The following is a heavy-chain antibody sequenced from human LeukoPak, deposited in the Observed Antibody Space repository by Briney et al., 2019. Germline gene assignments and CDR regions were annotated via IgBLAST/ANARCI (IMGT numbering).Heavy chain of an antibody. CDR1: GGSISSYY. V-gene: IGHV4-59*01. D-gene: IGHD2-8*01. CDR2: IYYSAST. J-gene: IGHJ4*02. Sequence: PSETLSLTCTVCGGSISSYYWRWIRQPPGRGRECIGYIYYSASTNYNPSLKSRVTISVDTSKHQFSLKLSSVTAADTAVYYCARGHPLYAIVLDYWGQGTLVTVSS. CDR3: ARGHPLYAIVLDY.